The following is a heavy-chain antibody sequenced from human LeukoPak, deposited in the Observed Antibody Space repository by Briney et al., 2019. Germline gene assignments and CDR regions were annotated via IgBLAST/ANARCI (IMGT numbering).Heavy chain of an antibody. CDR1: GFTFSSYG. CDR3: AKDLPSMHHFDY. V-gene: IGHV3-30*02. Sequence: PGGSLRLSCAASGFTFSSYGMHWVRQAPGKGLEWVAFIRYDGSNKYYADSVKGRFTISRDNSKNTLYLQKNSLRAEDTAVYYCAKDLPSMHHFDYWGQGTLVTVSS. CDR2: IRYDGSNK. J-gene: IGHJ4*02. D-gene: IGHD2/OR15-2a*01.